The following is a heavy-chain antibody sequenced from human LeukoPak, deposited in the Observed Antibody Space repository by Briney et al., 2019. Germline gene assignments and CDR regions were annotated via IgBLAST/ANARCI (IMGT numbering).Heavy chain of an antibody. CDR1: GFTVSSNY. CDR3: ARVNWENYYGSGDYFDY. Sequence: PGGSLRLSCAASGFTVSSNYMSWVRQAPGKGLEWVSVIYSGGSTYYADSVKGRFTISRDNAKNSLYLQMNSLRAKDTAVYYCARVNWENYYGSGDYFDYWGQGTLVTVSS. J-gene: IGHJ4*02. CDR2: IYSGGST. D-gene: IGHD3-10*01. V-gene: IGHV3-53*01.